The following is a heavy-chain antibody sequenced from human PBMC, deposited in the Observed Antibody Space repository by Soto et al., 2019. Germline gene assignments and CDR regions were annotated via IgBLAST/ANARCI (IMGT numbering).Heavy chain of an antibody. CDR3: ARLTLAHDSSGYHIFDYGGNIMW. CDR1: GYSFTTYC. J-gene: IGHJ4*02. CDR2: IDPTDSYT. Sequence: PGESLKISCQASGYSFTTYCISWVRQMPGKGLECMGRIDPTDSYTDYGPSFEGHVTMSVDRSINTAYLEWSSLKASDSAMYYCARLTLAHDSSGYHIFDYGGNIMWWGQGTLVTVSS. D-gene: IGHD3-22*01. V-gene: IGHV5-10-1*01.